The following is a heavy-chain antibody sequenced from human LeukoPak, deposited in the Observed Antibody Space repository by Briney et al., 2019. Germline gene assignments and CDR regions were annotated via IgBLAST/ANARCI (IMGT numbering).Heavy chain of an antibody. CDR2: ISYDGSNK. V-gene: IGHV3-30*18. D-gene: IGHD2-8*01. J-gene: IGHJ3*02. CDR1: GFTVSSKY. Sequence: GGSLRLSCAASGFTVSSKYMSWVRQAPGKGLEWVAVISYDGSNKYYADSVKGRFTISRDNSKNTLYLQMNSLRVEDTAVYYCAKDRIESGYNGALDIWGQGTMVTVSS. CDR3: AKDRIESGYNGALDI.